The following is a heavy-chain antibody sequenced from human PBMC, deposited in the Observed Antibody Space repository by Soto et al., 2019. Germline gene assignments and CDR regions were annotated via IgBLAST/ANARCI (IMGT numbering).Heavy chain of an antibody. CDR1: GGSIRNTTYY. J-gene: IGHJ6*03. CDR2: IYFSGST. CDR3: AEISFYYYYMDV. V-gene: IGHV4-39*01. Sequence: ASETLSLTCTVSGGSIRNTTYYWGWIRQPPGKGLEWIGTIYFSGSTYYNPSLKSRVTISVDTSKNQFSLKVSSVTAADTAVYYCAEISFYYYYMDVWGKGTTVTVSS.